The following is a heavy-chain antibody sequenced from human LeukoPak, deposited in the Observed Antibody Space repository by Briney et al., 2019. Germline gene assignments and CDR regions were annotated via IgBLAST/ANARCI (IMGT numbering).Heavy chain of an antibody. V-gene: IGHV1-3*01. D-gene: IGHD2-2*01. J-gene: IGHJ5*02. Sequence: ASVKVSCKASGYTFTSYAMHWVRQAPGQRLEWMGWINAGNGNTKYSQKFQGRVTITRNTSISTAYMELSSLRSEDTAVYYCARMGGGVVVPAALTWFDRWGQGTLVTVSS. CDR1: GYTFTSYA. CDR3: ARMGGGVVVPAALTWFDR. CDR2: INAGNGNT.